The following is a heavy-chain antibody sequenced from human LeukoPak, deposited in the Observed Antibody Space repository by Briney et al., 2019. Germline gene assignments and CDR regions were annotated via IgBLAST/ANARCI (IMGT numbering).Heavy chain of an antibody. CDR2: INAGNGNT. CDR3: ARGPLGRNGDYFDY. D-gene: IGHD7-27*01. Sequence: GASVKVSCKASGYTFTGYAIQWVRQAPGQRLGWMGWINAGNGNTKYSQKFQGRVTITRDTSANTVYMELSSLRSEDTAVYYCARGPLGRNGDYFDYWGQGTLVTVSS. J-gene: IGHJ4*02. CDR1: GYTFTGYA. V-gene: IGHV1-3*01.